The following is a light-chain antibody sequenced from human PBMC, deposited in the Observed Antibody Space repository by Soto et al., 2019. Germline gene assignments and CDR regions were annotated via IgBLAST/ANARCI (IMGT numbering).Light chain of an antibody. V-gene: IGKV3-20*01. CDR2: GAS. CDR3: QQYGSSPLG. Sequence: EIVMTQSPATLSLSPGERATLSCRASQSVGTYLAWYQQKPGQAPRLLIYGASTRATGIPDRFSGSGSGTDFTLTISRLEPEDFAVYYCQQYGSSPLGFGGGTKVEIK. J-gene: IGKJ4*01. CDR1: QSVGTY.